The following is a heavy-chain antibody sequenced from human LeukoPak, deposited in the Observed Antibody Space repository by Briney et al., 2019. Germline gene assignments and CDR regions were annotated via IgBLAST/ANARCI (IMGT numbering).Heavy chain of an antibody. J-gene: IGHJ4*02. Sequence: GGSLRLSCAASGFTFSSYAMSWVRQAPGKGLEWVSAISGSGGSTYYADSVKGRFTISRDNSKNTLYLQMNSLRAEDTAVYYCAKTPNYYGSGSLVAFDYWGQGTLVTVSS. CDR2: ISGSGGST. D-gene: IGHD3-10*01. CDR1: GFTFSSYA. CDR3: AKTPNYYGSGSLVAFDY. V-gene: IGHV3-23*01.